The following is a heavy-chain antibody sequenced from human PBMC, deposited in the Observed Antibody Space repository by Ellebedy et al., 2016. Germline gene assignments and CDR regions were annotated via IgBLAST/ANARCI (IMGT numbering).Heavy chain of an antibody. Sequence: GESLKISXAASALTFSGYTMNWVRQAPGKGLEWVSSISSSGSDIYYADSMKGRFTISRDNAKNSLYLQMNSLRAEDTAVYYCARGVGGTSLNWFDPWGRGTLVTVSS. J-gene: IGHJ5*02. CDR2: ISSSGSDI. V-gene: IGHV3-21*01. CDR3: ARGVGGTSLNWFDP. D-gene: IGHD3-16*01. CDR1: ALTFSGYT.